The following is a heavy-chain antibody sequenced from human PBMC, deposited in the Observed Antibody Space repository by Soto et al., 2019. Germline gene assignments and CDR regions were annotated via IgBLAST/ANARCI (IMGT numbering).Heavy chain of an antibody. CDR2: IWYDGSNK. V-gene: IGHV3-33*01. D-gene: IGHD5-12*01. J-gene: IGHJ4*02. CDR1: GFTFSSYG. Sequence: QVQLVESGGGVVQPGRSLRLSCAASGFTFSSYGMHWVRQAPGKGLEWVAVIWYDGSNKYYADSVKGRFTISRDNSKNTLYLQMNSLRAEDTAVYYCARAYVDIVATAYRQQLGGCDYWGQGTLVTFSS. CDR3: ARAYVDIVATAYRQQLGGCDY.